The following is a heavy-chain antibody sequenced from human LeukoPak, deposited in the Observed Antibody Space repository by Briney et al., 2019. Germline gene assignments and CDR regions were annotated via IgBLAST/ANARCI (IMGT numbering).Heavy chain of an antibody. CDR2: INPNSGGT. D-gene: IGHD6-19*01. CDR1: GYTFTGYY. J-gene: IGHJ4*02. CDR3: ARVYSSGWPIDY. Sequence: GASVKVSCKASGYTFTGYYMHWVRQAPGQGLEWMGRINPNSGGTNYAQKFQGRVTMTRDTSISTAYMELSRLGSDDTAVYYCARVYSSGWPIDYWGQGTLVTVSS. V-gene: IGHV1-2*06.